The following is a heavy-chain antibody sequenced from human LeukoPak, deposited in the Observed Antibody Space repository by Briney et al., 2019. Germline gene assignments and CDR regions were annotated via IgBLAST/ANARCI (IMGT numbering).Heavy chain of an antibody. J-gene: IGHJ4*02. CDR1: GFTFSSYS. V-gene: IGHV3-21*01. CDR2: ISGSSSYI. Sequence: PGGSLRLSCAASGFTFSSYSMNWVRQAPGKGLEWVSSISGSSSYIYYADSVKGRFTISRDNAKNSLYLQMNSLRAEDTAVYYCARAPSLWDFHFDYWGQGTLVTVSS. D-gene: IGHD3-16*01. CDR3: ARAPSLWDFHFDY.